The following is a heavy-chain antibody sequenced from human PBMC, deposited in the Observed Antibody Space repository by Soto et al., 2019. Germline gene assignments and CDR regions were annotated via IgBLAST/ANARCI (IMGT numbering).Heavy chain of an antibody. CDR3: ARIVNSGYFDS. V-gene: IGHV3-64*02. D-gene: IGHD3-22*01. CDR1: GFTFSGSS. CDR2: ISYNGDTT. Sequence: VQLLASGEGLVQPGGSLRLSCAVSGFTFSGSSMHWFRQAPGKVLEYVAAISYNGDTTFYADSVKGRFTISRDYSTNTLHLQMGSLNTEDMALYYCARIVNSGYFDSWGKGIPVAVSS. J-gene: IGHJ4*02.